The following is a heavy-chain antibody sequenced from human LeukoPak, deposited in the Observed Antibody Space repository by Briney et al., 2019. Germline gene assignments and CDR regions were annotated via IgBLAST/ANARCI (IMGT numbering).Heavy chain of an antibody. J-gene: IGHJ2*01. CDR3: ARAGYSSTWYSRYCDL. D-gene: IGHD6-13*01. V-gene: IGHV3-48*01. Sequence: QPGGSLRLSCAASGFTFSSYEMNWVRQAPGKGLEWVSYISSGSSTIYYADSVKGRFTISRDNAKNSLYLQMNSLRAEDTAVYYCARAGYSSTWYSRYCDLWGRGTLVTVSS. CDR2: ISSGSSTI. CDR1: GFTFSSYE.